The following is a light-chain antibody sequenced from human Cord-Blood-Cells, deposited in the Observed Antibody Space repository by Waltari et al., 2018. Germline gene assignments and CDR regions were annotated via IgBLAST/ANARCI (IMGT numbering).Light chain of an antibody. Sequence: QSALTQPRSVSGSPGQSVTLSCTRTSRAAGGCSYIHWYQQHPGKAPKLMIYDVSKRPSGVPVRFSGSKSGNTASLTISGLQAEDEADYYCCSDAGSYTWVFGGGTKLPVL. CDR3: CSDAGSYTWV. J-gene: IGLJ3*02. CDR2: DVS. CDR1: SRAAGGCSY. V-gene: IGLV2-11*01.